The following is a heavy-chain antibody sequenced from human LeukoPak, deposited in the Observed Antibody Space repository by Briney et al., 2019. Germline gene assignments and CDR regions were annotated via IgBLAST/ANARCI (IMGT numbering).Heavy chain of an antibody. CDR3: ARRGDGYNLLGGGFAFDI. D-gene: IGHD5-24*01. Sequence: PSETLSLTCTVSGGSISSSSYYWGWIRQPPGKGLEWIGSIYYSGSTYYNPSLKGRVTISVDTSKNQFSLKLSSVTAADTAVYYCARRGDGYNLLGGGFAFDIWGQGTMVTVSS. CDR1: GGSISSSSYY. V-gene: IGHV4-39*01. J-gene: IGHJ3*02. CDR2: IYYSGST.